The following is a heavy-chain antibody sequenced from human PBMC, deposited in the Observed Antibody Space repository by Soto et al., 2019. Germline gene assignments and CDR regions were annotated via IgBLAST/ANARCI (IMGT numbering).Heavy chain of an antibody. CDR1: GDSVTSDSYF. V-gene: IGHV4-61*01. D-gene: IGHD2-15*01. J-gene: IGHJ4*02. CDR2: SYYSGYYSGST. Sequence: SETLSLTCTVSGDSVTSDSYFWSWIRQPPGKGLEWIGNSYYSGYYSGSTYYNPSLKSRVTISVDTSKNQFSLKLISVTAADTAVYYCARGTVVVVAASLKAPFDYWGQGALVTVSS. CDR3: ARGTVVVVAASLKAPFDY.